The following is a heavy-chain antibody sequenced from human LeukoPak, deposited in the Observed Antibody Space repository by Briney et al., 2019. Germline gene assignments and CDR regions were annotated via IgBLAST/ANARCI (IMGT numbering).Heavy chain of an antibody. CDR3: ARDRHYDFWSGYYTPFNS. Sequence: GGSLRLSCAASGFTFSSYAMSWVRQAPGKGLEWVANMKQDGSEQYYVDSMKGRFTISRDNAKNSLYLQISSLRAEDTAVYYCARDRHYDFWSGYYTPFNSWGQGTLVTVSS. CDR1: GFTFSSYA. J-gene: IGHJ4*02. D-gene: IGHD3-3*01. CDR2: MKQDGSEQ. V-gene: IGHV3-7*03.